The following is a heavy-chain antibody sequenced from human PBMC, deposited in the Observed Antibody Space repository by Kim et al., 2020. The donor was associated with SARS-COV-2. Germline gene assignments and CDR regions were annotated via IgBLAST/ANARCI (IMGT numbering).Heavy chain of an antibody. V-gene: IGHV3-11*05. D-gene: IGHD5-12*01. Sequence: GGSLRLSCAASGFTFSDYYMSWIRQAPGKGLEWVSYISSSSSYTNYADSVKGRFTISRDNAKNSLYLQMNILRAEDTAVYYCARDRANGYPTNVSPRWGQGTLVTVSS. J-gene: IGHJ4*02. CDR1: GFTFSDYY. CDR2: ISSSSSYT. CDR3: ARDRANGYPTNVSPR.